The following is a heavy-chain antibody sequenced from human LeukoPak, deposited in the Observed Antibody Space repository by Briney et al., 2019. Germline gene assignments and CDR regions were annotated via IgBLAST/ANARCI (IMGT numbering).Heavy chain of an antibody. D-gene: IGHD3-9*01. J-gene: IGHJ4*02. V-gene: IGHV1-69*06. CDR2: IIPIFGTA. Sequence: GASVKVSCKASGGTFSSYAISWVRQAPGQGLEWMGGIIPIFGTAIYAQKFQGRVTMTEDTSTDTAYMELSSLRSEDTAVYYCATEVLTGYVLFDYWGQGTLVTVSS. CDR1: GGTFSSYA. CDR3: ATEVLTGYVLFDY.